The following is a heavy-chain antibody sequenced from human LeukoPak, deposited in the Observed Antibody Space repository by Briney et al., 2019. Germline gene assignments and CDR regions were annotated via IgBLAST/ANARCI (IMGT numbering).Heavy chain of an antibody. D-gene: IGHD3-3*01. Sequence: GGSLRLSCAAFGFTFSSYAMSWVRQAPGKGLEWVSAISGSGGSTYYADSVKSRFTISRDNSKNTLYLQMNSLRAEDTAVYYCAKVPYYDFWSGYYTPPKKYFDYWGQGTLVTVSS. V-gene: IGHV3-23*01. J-gene: IGHJ4*02. CDR1: GFTFSSYA. CDR3: AKVPYYDFWSGYYTPPKKYFDY. CDR2: ISGSGGST.